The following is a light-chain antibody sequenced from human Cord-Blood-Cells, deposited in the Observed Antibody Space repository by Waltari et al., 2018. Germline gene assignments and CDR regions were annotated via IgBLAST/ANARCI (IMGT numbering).Light chain of an antibody. J-gene: IGKJ3*01. CDR2: DAS. CDR3: QQYKSYS. V-gene: IGKV1-5*01. CDR1: QSISSW. Sequence: DIQMTQSPSTLSASVGERVTITCRASQSISSWLAWYQQKPGKAPKLLIYDASSLESGVPSRFSGSGSWTEFTFTISSLQPDDVATYYCQQYKSYSFGPGTKVDIK.